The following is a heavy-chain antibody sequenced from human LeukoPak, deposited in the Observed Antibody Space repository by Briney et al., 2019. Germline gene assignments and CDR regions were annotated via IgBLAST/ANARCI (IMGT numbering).Heavy chain of an antibody. J-gene: IGHJ3*02. V-gene: IGHV3-21*01. D-gene: IGHD3-22*01. Sequence: PGGSLRLSCAASGFTFSSYSMNWVRRAPGKGLEWVSSISSTGTHIYYADSVNGRFTISRNNAKNSLYLQMNSLRAEDTAVYYCARGASSGYYYDAFDIWGQGTMVTVSS. CDR2: ISSTGTHI. CDR1: GFTFSSYS. CDR3: ARGASSGYYYDAFDI.